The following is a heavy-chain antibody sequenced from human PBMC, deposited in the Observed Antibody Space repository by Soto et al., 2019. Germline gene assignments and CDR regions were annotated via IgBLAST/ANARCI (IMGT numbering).Heavy chain of an antibody. CDR3: ARERERITMIVVAPKDNWFDP. Sequence: SVKVSCKASGCTFSIYAISWVRQAPGQGLEWMGGIIPIFGTANYAQKFQGRVTITADESTSTAYMELSSLRSEDTAVYYCARERERITMIVVAPKDNWFDPWGQGTLVTVSS. CDR2: IIPIFGTA. J-gene: IGHJ5*02. D-gene: IGHD3-22*01. CDR1: GCTFSIYA. V-gene: IGHV1-69*13.